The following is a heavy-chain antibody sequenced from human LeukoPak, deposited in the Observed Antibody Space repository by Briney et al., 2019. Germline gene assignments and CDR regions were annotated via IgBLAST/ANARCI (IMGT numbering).Heavy chain of an antibody. Sequence: SETLSLTCTVSGGSINSYYGSWIRQPPGKGLEWIGYIYYSGSTNYNPSLKSRVTISVDTSKNQFSLKLSSVTAADTAVYYCARYRIIAARPSSWFDPWGQGTLVTVSS. CDR3: ARYRIIAARPSSWFDP. D-gene: IGHD6-6*01. CDR1: GGSINSYY. J-gene: IGHJ5*02. V-gene: IGHV4-59*01. CDR2: IYYSGST.